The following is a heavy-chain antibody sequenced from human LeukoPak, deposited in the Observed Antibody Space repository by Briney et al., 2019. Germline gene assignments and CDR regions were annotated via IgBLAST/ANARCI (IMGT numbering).Heavy chain of an antibody. D-gene: IGHD1-14*01. CDR3: AREEVSFDM. Sequence: GASVKVSCKASGYTFTDYYMDWVRQAPGQGLEWMGWINPNSGGTKYAQKFQGRVTMTRDASISTAYMELSRLRSDDTAVYYCAREEVSFDMWGQGTMVTVSS. V-gene: IGHV1-2*02. CDR1: GYTFTDYY. J-gene: IGHJ3*02. CDR2: INPNSGGT.